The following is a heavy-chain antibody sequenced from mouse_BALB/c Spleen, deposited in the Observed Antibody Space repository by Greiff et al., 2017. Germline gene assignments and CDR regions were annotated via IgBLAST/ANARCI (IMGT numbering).Heavy chain of an antibody. CDR1: GFNIKDTY. Sequence: EVQLQQSGAELVKPGASVKLSCTASGFNIKDTYMHWVKQRPEQGLEWIGRIDPANGNTKYDPKFQGKATITADTSSNTAYLQLSSLTSEDTAVYYCARGDYYGSSPMDYWGQGTSVTVSS. J-gene: IGHJ4*01. CDR3: ARGDYYGSSPMDY. V-gene: IGHV14-3*02. D-gene: IGHD1-1*01. CDR2: IDPANGNT.